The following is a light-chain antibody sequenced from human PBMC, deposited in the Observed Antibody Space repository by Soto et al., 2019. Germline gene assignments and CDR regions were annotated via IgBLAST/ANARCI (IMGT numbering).Light chain of an antibody. Sequence: DIQMTQTPLSLSAFVGDRVTMTCRASQNIYINLNWYQQKPGKAPQLLIYAASTLQSGVPSRFSGNGSRTDFTLAISSLQPEDSATYYCQQTYSTLTFDGGTKVQI. CDR1: QNIYIN. CDR3: QQTYSTLT. J-gene: IGKJ4*01. CDR2: AAS. V-gene: IGKV1-39*01.